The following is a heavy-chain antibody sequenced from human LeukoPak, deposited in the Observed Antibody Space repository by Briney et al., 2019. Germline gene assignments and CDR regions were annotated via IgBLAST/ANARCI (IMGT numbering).Heavy chain of an antibody. V-gene: IGHV1-69*05. D-gene: IGHD2-2*01. CDR3: ARDAAKDIVVVPGPGWFDP. CDR1: GGTFSSYA. Sequence: ASVKVSCKASGGTFSSYAISWVRQAPGQGLEWMGGIIPIFGTANYPQKLQGRVTITTEESTSTAYMELSSLTSEDTAVYYCARDAAKDIVVVPGPGWFDPWGQGTLVTVSS. J-gene: IGHJ5*02. CDR2: IIPIFGTA.